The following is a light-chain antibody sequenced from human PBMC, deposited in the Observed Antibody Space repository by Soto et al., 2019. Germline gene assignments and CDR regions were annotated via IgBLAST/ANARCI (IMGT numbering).Light chain of an antibody. J-gene: IGLJ3*02. CDR1: SSNIGNTY. Sequence: QSVLTQPPSVSAAPGQKVTISCSGSSSNIGNTYVSWYQQLPGTAPKLLIFDNSKRPSGIPDRFSGSKSGTSATLAITGLQTGDEADYYCGTWDSSLSAGVFGGGTKVTVL. V-gene: IGLV1-51*01. CDR2: DNS. CDR3: GTWDSSLSAGV.